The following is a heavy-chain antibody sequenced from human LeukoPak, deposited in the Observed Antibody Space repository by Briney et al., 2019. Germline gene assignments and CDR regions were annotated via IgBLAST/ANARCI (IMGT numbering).Heavy chain of an antibody. CDR3: ARLFSNYVRWFHP. J-gene: IGHJ5*02. Sequence: QPGGSLRLSCAASGFTFSSYWMSWVRQAPGKGLEWVANIKQDGSEKYYVDSVKGRFTISRDNAKNSLYLQMNTLRIEDTAVYYCARLFSNYVRWFHPRGQGTLVTVSS. D-gene: IGHD3-10*02. V-gene: IGHV3-7*01. CDR2: IKQDGSEK. CDR1: GFTFSSYW.